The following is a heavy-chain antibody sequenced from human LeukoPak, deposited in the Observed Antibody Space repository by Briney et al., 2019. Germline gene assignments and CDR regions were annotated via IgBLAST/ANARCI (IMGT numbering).Heavy chain of an antibody. Sequence: ASVKVSCKASGYTFTGYYMHWVRQAPGQGLEWMGWINPNSGGTNYAQKFQGWVTMTRDTSISTAYMELSRLRSDDTAVYYCARGLYSSSWYDYWGQGTLVTVSS. CDR3: ARGLYSSSWYDY. J-gene: IGHJ4*02. V-gene: IGHV1-2*04. D-gene: IGHD6-13*01. CDR2: INPNSGGT. CDR1: GYTFTGYY.